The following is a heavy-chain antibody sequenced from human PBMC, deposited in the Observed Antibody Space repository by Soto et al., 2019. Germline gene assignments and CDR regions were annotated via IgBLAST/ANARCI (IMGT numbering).Heavy chain of an antibody. Sequence: GESLKISCKASGYSLTSYWIGWVRQRPGKGLEWMGIVYPGDSDTRYNPSFRGQVTISVDRSTSTAYLQWSSLKASDTAIYYCTRRAGCIDYWGQGTLVTVSS. CDR3: TRRAGCIDY. CDR2: VYPGDSDT. V-gene: IGHV5-51*01. D-gene: IGHD6-13*01. CDR1: GYSLTSYW. J-gene: IGHJ4*02.